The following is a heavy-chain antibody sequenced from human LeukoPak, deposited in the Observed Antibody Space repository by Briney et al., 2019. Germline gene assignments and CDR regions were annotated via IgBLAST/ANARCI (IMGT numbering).Heavy chain of an antibody. J-gene: IGHJ3*01. CDR3: ARYYCPGGSCYGFDF. V-gene: IGHV4-59*01. CDR2: VYYTGST. Sequence: SETLSLTCTVSGGSISSFYWSWIRQPPGKGLEWTGYVYYTGSTDYNPSLKSRVTISVDTSKNQFSLKLSSLTAADTAVYYCARYYCPGGSCYGFDFWGLGTMVTVSA. D-gene: IGHD2-15*01. CDR1: GGSISSFY.